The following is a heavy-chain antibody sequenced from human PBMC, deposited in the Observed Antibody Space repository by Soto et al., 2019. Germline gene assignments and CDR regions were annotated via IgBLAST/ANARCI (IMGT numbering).Heavy chain of an antibody. J-gene: IGHJ6*02. D-gene: IGHD6-6*01. CDR1: GGTFSSYA. Sequence: GASVKVSCKASGGTFSSYAISWVRQAPGQGLEWMGGIIPIFGTANYAQKFQGRVTITADESTSTAYMELSSLRSEDTAVYYCAWRSIAAANYYYYGMDVWGLGTTVTVSS. V-gene: IGHV1-69*13. CDR3: AWRSIAAANYYYYGMDV. CDR2: IIPIFGTA.